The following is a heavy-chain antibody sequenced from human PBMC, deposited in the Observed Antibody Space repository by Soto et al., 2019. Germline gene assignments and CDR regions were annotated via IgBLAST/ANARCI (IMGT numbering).Heavy chain of an antibody. V-gene: IGHV2-5*02. D-gene: IGHD2-15*01. CDR3: AHLVVAGVPYYFVY. J-gene: IGHJ4*02. CDR2: IYWDDDK. CDR1: GFSHSISGVG. Sequence: QITLKESGPPLVKPTQTLTLTCTYSGFSHSISGVGMGWIRQPPGNALEWLAFIYWDDDKRYIPSLKSRLTIIKATAKYQLVLRMPNMDPVDTATYHCAHLVVAGVPYYFVYCGQGTLVTVSS.